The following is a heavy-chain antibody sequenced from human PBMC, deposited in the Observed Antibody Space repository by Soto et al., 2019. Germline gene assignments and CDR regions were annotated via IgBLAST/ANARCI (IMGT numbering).Heavy chain of an antibody. CDR3: AKVGRFLEWLSLDYFNYYYYYGMDX. CDR2: ISYDGSNK. CDR1: GFTFSSYG. Sequence: GGSLRLSFAASGFTFSSYGMHWVRQAPGKGLEWVSFISYDGSNKYYAYSVKVRFTISIDNSKTTLYLKMNSLIAEDTAVYYCAKVGRFLEWLSLDYFNYYYYYGMDXWGQGTTVTVS. V-gene: IGHV3-30*18. D-gene: IGHD3-3*01. J-gene: IGHJ6*02.